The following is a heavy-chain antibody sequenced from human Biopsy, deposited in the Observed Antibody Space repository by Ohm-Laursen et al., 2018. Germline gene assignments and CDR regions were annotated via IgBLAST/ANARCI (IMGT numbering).Heavy chain of an antibody. V-gene: IGHV1-2*02. CDR3: ARDLLEWSLPS. CDR2: IYPNSGDT. D-gene: IGHD3-3*01. J-gene: IGHJ4*02. Sequence: ASVKVSCKVSGDAFLGYYLHWVRQAPGQGLEWMGSIYPNSGDTDFAQKFQGMVSMTRDTSVSTAYLELSSLRSDDTAIYYCARDLLEWSLPSWGQGTLVTVSS. CDR1: GDAFLGYY.